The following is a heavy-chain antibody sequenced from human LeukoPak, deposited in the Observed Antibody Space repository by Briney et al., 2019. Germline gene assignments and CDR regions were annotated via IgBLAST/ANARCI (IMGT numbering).Heavy chain of an antibody. V-gene: IGHV3-7*01. CDR1: GFTFSSYA. J-gene: IGHJ4*02. Sequence: PGGSLRLSCAASGFTFSSYAMNWVRQAPGKGLEWVANIKPDGSDKYYVDSVKGRFTISRDNAKNSLYLQMNSLRAEDTAVYYCVSRYSSSSGNYWGQGTLVTVSS. CDR3: VSRYSSSSGNY. CDR2: IKPDGSDK. D-gene: IGHD6-6*01.